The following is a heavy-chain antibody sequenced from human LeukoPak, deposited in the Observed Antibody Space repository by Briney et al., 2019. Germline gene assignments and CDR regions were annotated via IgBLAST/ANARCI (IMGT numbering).Heavy chain of an antibody. V-gene: IGHV3-30*18. Sequence: GGSLRLSCAASGFTFSSCAMSWVRQAPGKGLEWVAVISYDGSNKYYADSVKGRFTISRDNSKNTLYLQMNSLRAEDTAVYYCAKGLNDYCDYWGQGTLVTVSS. CDR3: AKGLNDYCDY. J-gene: IGHJ4*02. D-gene: IGHD2-21*01. CDR1: GFTFSSCA. CDR2: ISYDGSNK.